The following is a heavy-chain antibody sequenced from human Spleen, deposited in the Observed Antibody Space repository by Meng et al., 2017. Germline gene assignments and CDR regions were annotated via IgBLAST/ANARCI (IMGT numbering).Heavy chain of an antibody. CDR3: ARHDWFDP. CDR2: IYYSGST. Sequence: QVPRQESGPGLVKPSGTLSLTCTVSGGSVSSGRYYWSWIRQSPGKGLEWIGYIYYSGSTNYNPSLKSRVTISVDTSKNQFSLKLSSLTAADTAVYSCARHDWFDPWGQGTLVTVSS. CDR1: GGSVSSGRYY. V-gene: IGHV4-61*01. J-gene: IGHJ5*02.